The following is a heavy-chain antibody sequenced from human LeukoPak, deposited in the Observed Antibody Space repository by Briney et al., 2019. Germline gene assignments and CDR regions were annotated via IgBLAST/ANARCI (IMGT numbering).Heavy chain of an antibody. V-gene: IGHV4-34*01. CDR1: GGSFSGYY. J-gene: IGHJ4*02. D-gene: IGHD3-3*01. CDR2: INHSGST. CDR3: ARGVTIFGVVGFDY. Sequence: PSETLSLTCAVYGGSFSGYYWSWIRQPPGKGLEWIGEINHSGSTNYNPSLKSRVTISVDTSKNQFSLKLSSVTAADTAVYYCARGVTIFGVVGFDYWGQGTLVTVSS.